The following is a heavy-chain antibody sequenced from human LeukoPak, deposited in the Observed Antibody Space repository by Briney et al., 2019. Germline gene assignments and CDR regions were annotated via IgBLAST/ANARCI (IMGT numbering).Heavy chain of an antibody. D-gene: IGHD6-13*01. Sequence: GGSLRLSCAASGFTFSSYAMHWVRQAPGKGLEYVSAISSNGGSTYYANSVKGRFTISRDNSKNTLYLQMGSLRAEDMAVYYCASGSRGIAAYGGQGTLVTVSS. CDR3: ASGSRGIAAY. J-gene: IGHJ4*02. CDR2: ISSNGGST. CDR1: GFTFSSYA. V-gene: IGHV3-64*01.